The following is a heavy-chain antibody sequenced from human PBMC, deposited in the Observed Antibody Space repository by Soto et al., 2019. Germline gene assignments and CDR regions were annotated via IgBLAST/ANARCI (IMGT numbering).Heavy chain of an antibody. CDR2: IRSKAYGGTT. J-gene: IGHJ3*02. D-gene: IGHD1-26*01. CDR1: GFTFGDYA. V-gene: IGHV3-49*04. Sequence: GGSLRLSCTASGFTFGDYAMSWVRQAPGKGLEWVGFIRSKAYGGTTEYAASVKGRFTISRDDSKSIAYLQMNSLKTEDTAVYYCTRERHSGSYYDAFDIWGQGTMVTVSS. CDR3: TRERHSGSYYDAFDI.